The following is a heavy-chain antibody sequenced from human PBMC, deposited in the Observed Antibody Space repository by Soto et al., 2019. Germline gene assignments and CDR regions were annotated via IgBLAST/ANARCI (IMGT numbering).Heavy chain of an antibody. CDR1: GFTFSSYW. Sequence: PGGSLRRSCAASGFTFSSYWMHWVRQAPGKGLVWVSRINSDGSSTSYADSVKGRFTISRDNAKNTLYLQMNSLRAEDTAVYYCARDTYYYDSSGYYDYYYYGMDVWGQGTTVTVSS. V-gene: IGHV3-74*01. CDR2: INSDGSST. D-gene: IGHD3-22*01. CDR3: ARDTYYYDSSGYYDYYYYGMDV. J-gene: IGHJ6*02.